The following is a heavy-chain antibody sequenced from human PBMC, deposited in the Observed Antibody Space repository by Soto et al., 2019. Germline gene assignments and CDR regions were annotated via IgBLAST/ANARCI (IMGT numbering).Heavy chain of an antibody. D-gene: IGHD3-22*01. CDR1: GGSISSGTFY. CDR2: IYYTGNT. Sequence: SETLSLTCTVSGGSISSGTFYWSWFRQHPGKGLEWIGYIYYTGNTYYNPSLKSRLTISVDTSKNQFSLTLSSVTAADTAVYYCARVGRVSNGGYLDYWRQGTLVTVSS. J-gene: IGHJ4*02. CDR3: ARVGRVSNGGYLDY. V-gene: IGHV4-31*03.